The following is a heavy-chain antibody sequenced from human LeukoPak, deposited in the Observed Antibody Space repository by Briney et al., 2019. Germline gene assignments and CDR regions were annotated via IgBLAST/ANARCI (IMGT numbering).Heavy chain of an antibody. Sequence: SETLSLTCTVSGGSISSSSYYWGWIRQPPGKGLEWIGSIYYSESTYYNPSLKSRVTISVDTSKNQFSLKLSSVTAADTAVYYCAVRGVATPEGTVYYGMDVWGQGTTVTVSS. J-gene: IGHJ6*02. D-gene: IGHD5-12*01. CDR3: AVRGVATPEGTVYYGMDV. V-gene: IGHV4-39*01. CDR2: IYYSEST. CDR1: GGSISSSSYY.